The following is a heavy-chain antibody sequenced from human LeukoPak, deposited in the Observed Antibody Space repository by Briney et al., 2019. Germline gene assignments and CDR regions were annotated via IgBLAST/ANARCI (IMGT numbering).Heavy chain of an antibody. J-gene: IGHJ4*02. CDR3: AREGNSGYQDY. CDR2: ISSSSSYT. D-gene: IGHD5-12*01. V-gene: IGHV3-11*06. Sequence: GGSLRLSCAASGFTFSDYYMSWIRQAPGKGLEWVPYISSSSSYTNYADSVKGRFTISRDNAKNSLYLQMNSLRAEDTAVYYCAREGNSGYQDYWGQGTLVTVSS. CDR1: GFTFSDYY.